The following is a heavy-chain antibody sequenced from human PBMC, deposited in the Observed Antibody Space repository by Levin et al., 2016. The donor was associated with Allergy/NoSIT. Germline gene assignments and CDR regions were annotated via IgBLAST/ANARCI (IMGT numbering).Heavy chain of an antibody. V-gene: IGHV4-39*01. J-gene: IGHJ4*02. CDR2: ILNTGIP. D-gene: IGHD3-16*02. CDR3: ARHRNYLRSEFAH. Sequence: SETLSLTCTVSGDSLTNNDFYWAWIRLSPGKGLQYIGNILNTGIPHYNPSLQSRATLSVDTSKNQFSLHLTSVTASDTAIYYCARHRNYLRSEFAHWGQGARVTVSS. CDR1: GDSLTNNDFY.